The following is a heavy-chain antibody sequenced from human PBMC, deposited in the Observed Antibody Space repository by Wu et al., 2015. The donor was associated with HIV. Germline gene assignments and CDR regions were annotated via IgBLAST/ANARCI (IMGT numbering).Heavy chain of an antibody. J-gene: IGHJ3*01. Sequence: QVQLVQSGPEVKQPGASVKVSCKASGFTLTDYFIHWVRQAPGQRLEWMGWVNTNTGGTNYAQKFQGKVTMTRDTSISTAYMELNSLRSDDTAIYYCARDELFRVDDSLDLWGQGTMVTSL. CDR1: GFTLTDYF. D-gene: IGHD2-21*01. V-gene: IGHV1-2*02. CDR3: ARDELFRVDDSLDL. CDR2: VNTNTGGT.